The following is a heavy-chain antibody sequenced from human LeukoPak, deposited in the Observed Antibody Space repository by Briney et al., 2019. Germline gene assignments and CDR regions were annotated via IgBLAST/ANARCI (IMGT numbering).Heavy chain of an antibody. CDR1: GFNFVDYA. V-gene: IGHV3-9*01. CDR3: ARDLQVGALYFFDY. CDR2: ISYNSGTI. Sequence: PGGSLRLSCAASGFNFVDYAMHWVRQVPGKGLEWVSGISYNSGTIVYADSVKGRFTISRDNAKHSLYLQMNSLRAEDTAVYYCARDLQVGALYFFDYWGQGTLVTVSS. J-gene: IGHJ4*02. D-gene: IGHD1-26*01.